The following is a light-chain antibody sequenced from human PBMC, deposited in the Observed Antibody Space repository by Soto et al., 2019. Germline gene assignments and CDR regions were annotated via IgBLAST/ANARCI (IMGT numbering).Light chain of an antibody. J-gene: IGLJ3*02. V-gene: IGLV2-14*01. Sequence: QSVLTQPASVSGSPGQSITISCTGTSSDIGIYNYVSWYQQHPGKAPKLIICEVSNRPSGVSSRFSGSKSGNTASLTISGLRAEDEADYYCTSFTGSRTLVFGGGTKVTVL. CDR3: TSFTGSRTLV. CDR1: SSDIGIYNY. CDR2: EVS.